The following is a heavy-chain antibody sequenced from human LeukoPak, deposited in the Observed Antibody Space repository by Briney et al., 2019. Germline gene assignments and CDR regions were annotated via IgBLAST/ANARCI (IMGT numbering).Heavy chain of an antibody. V-gene: IGHV4-4*07. J-gene: IGHJ3*02. CDR1: GGSISSYY. CDR2: IYTSGST. CDR3: ARALNVLRFLEWSHAFDI. Sequence: KASETLSLTCTVSGGSISSYYWSWIRQPAGKGLEWIGRIYTSGSTNYNPSLKSRVTISVDTSKNQFSLKLSSVTAADTAVYYCARALNVLRFLEWSHAFDIWGQGTMVTVSS. D-gene: IGHD3-3*01.